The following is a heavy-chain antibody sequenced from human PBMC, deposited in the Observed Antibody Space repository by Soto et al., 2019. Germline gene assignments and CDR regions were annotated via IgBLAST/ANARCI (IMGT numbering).Heavy chain of an antibody. CDR1: GGSVSSGSYY. Sequence: SETLSLTCTVSGGSVSSGSYYWSWIRQPPGKGLEWIGYIYYSGSTNYNPSLKSRVTISVDTSKNQFSLKLSSVTAADTAVYYCARAYIYDSSDRYYFDYWGQGTLVTGSS. V-gene: IGHV4-61*01. CDR3: ARAYIYDSSDRYYFDY. J-gene: IGHJ4*02. CDR2: IYYSGST. D-gene: IGHD3-22*01.